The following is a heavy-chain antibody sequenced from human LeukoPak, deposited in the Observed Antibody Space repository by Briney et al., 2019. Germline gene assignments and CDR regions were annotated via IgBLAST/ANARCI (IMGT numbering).Heavy chain of an antibody. D-gene: IGHD2-15*01. CDR1: GYTFTTFA. Sequence: GASVKVSCKASGYTFTTFAMNWVRQAPGQGLEWMGWINPNTGNPTYAQGFTGRFVFSLDTSVSTAYLQISSLKAEDTAVYYCAREFSVVGATTDDYWGQGTLVTVSS. CDR2: INPNTGNP. J-gene: IGHJ4*02. CDR3: AREFSVVGATTDDY. V-gene: IGHV7-4-1*02.